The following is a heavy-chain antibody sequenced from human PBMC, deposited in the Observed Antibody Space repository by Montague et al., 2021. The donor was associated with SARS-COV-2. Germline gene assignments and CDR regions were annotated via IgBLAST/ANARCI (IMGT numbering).Heavy chain of an antibody. D-gene: IGHD4-23*01. CDR1: GGSSSSYY. V-gene: IGHV4-34*01. J-gene: IGHJ4*02. CDR2: INHSGTT. CDR3: ARWDPQTLTLIGLRGKSASDY. Sequence: SETLSLTCAVYGGSSSSYYWPWIRQSPRPGLEWIAEINHSGTTNYNFNPSLRSRVTISVDTSKNQFSLKLSSVTAADTGVYYCARWDPQTLTLIGLRGKSASDYWGQGTLVTVSS.